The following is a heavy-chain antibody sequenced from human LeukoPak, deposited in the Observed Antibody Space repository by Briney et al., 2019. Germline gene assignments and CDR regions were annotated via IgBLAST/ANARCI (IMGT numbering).Heavy chain of an antibody. D-gene: IGHD6-19*01. CDR1: SGSVSSGSYY. V-gene: IGHV4-61*01. Sequence: SETLSLTCTVSSGSVSSGSYYWSWIRQPPGKGLEWIGYIFYSGSTNYNPSLKSRVTISVDTSKNQFSLKLTAVTAADTAVYYCARNSAVATSRSWFDPWGQGTLVTVSS. J-gene: IGHJ5*02. CDR2: IFYSGST. CDR3: ARNSAVATSRSWFDP.